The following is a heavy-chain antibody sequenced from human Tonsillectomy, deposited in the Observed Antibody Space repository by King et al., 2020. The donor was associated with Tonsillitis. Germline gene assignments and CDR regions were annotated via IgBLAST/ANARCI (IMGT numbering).Heavy chain of an antibody. V-gene: IGHV3-20*04. D-gene: IGHD3-16*01. CDR1: GFTFDDYG. Sequence: VQLVESGGSVVRAGGSLRLSCAASGFTFDDYGMSWVRQAPGKGLEWVSGINWNGCSTGYADSVKGRFTISRDNAKNSLYLQMNSLRAEDTALYYCARHQLRGNLHPLGYWGQGSLVTVSS. CDR3: ARHQLRGNLHPLGY. CDR2: INWNGCST. J-gene: IGHJ4*02.